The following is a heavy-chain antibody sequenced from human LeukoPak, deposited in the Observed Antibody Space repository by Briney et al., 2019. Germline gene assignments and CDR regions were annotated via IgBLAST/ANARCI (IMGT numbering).Heavy chain of an antibody. D-gene: IGHD3-10*01. CDR3: AKEGERHLWSRIGY. V-gene: IGHV3-30-3*01. CDR1: GFTFSSYA. CDR2: ISYDGSNK. J-gene: IGHJ4*02. Sequence: GRSLRLSCAASGFTFSSYAMHWVRQAPGKGLEWVAVISYDGSNKYYADSVKGRFTISRDNSKNTLYLQMNSLRAEDTAVYYCAKEGERHLWSRIGYWGQGTLVTVSS.